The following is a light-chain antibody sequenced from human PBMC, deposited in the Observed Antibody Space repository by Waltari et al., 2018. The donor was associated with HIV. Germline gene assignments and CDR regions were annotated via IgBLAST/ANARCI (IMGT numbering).Light chain of an antibody. CDR3: QQYYSTPFT. V-gene: IGKV4-1*01. J-gene: IGKJ4*01. CDR1: QSVLYTSKNKNY. CDR2: WSS. Sequence: DIVMTQSPGSLAVSLGERATINCKSSQSVLYTSKNKNYVSWYQQKAGQPPKVLIYWSSTRDSGVPERFSCSGSGTDFTLTIDRLQPEDVAVYFCQQYYSTPFTFGGGTRVEIK.